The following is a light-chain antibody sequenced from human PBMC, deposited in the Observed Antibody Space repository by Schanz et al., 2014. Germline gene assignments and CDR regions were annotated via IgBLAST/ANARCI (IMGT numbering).Light chain of an antibody. V-gene: IGKV3D-20*02. Sequence: EIVMTQSPATLSVSPGERATLSCRASQSVSSGYLAWYQQKPGQAPRLLIYGASRRAAGIPDRFSGSGSGTDFSLTISSLEPEDFAVYYCQQRSNWPPTFGQGTKLEIK. J-gene: IGKJ2*01. CDR2: GAS. CDR1: QSVSSGY. CDR3: QQRSNWPPT.